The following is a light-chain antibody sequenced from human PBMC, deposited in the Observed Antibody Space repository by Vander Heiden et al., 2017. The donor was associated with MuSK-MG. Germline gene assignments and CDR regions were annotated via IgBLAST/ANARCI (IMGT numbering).Light chain of an antibody. CDR3: QQYHNWPPYT. V-gene: IGKV3-15*01. J-gene: IGKJ2*01. CDR2: GAS. Sequence: EIVMTQSPATLSVSPGERATLSCWASQSVDSNLAWFQQKPGQAPRLLIYGASTRATGIPVRFSGSGSGTEFTLTISSLQSEDFAVYYCQQYHNWPPYTFGQGTKLEIK. CDR1: QSVDSN.